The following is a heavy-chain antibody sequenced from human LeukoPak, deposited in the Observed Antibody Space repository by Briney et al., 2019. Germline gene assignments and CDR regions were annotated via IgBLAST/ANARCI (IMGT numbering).Heavy chain of an antibody. D-gene: IGHD3-22*01. CDR1: GFTFSNYW. CDR3: ARVGYDSSGYSDC. Sequence: PGGSLRLSCAASGFTFSNYWMYWVRQAPGKGLVWVSRINGDGRATVYADSVKGRFTISRDNAKNTLYLQMNSLRAEDTAVYYCARVGYDSSGYSDCWGQGTLVTVSS. V-gene: IGHV3-74*01. J-gene: IGHJ4*02. CDR2: INGDGRAT.